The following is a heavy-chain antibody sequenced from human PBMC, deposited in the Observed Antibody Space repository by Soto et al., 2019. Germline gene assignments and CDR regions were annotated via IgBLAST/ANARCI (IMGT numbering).Heavy chain of an antibody. V-gene: IGHV3-23*01. D-gene: IGHD2-15*01. J-gene: IGHJ3*02. CDR1: GFTVSSHA. CDR2: ITADGGT. CDR3: APHVSCSGGSCQYDAFAI. Sequence: EVQVLESGGGLVQPGGSLRLSCEGSGFTVSSHAMTWIRQAPGKGPEWVSTITADGGTYYADSVKGRFAMSRDTSESTLYLQRHSLGAEDTAAYYCAPHVSCSGGSCQYDAFAIRGQGTMVTVSS.